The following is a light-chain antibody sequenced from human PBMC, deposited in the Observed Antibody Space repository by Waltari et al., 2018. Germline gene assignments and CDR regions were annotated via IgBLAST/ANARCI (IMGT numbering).Light chain of an antibody. CDR3: AAWDDSLNGHVV. CDR2: NNN. Sequence: QSVLTQPPSASGTPGQRVTISCSGSYSNIGSNAINWYQHLPGTAPKLLIYNNNQRPSGVPARFSGSKSVTSASLAISGLQSEDEADYYCAAWDDSLNGHVVFGGGTKLTVL. J-gene: IGLJ2*01. CDR1: YSNIGSNA. V-gene: IGLV1-44*01.